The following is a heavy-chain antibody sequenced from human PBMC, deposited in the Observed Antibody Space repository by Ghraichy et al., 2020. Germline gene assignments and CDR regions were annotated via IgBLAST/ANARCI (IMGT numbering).Heavy chain of an antibody. CDR2: ISSTSGTI. CDR1: GFSFNSYN. CDR3: ARGNYDTKVVKDYYYPLDV. Sequence: GGSLRLSCAASGFSFNSYNMNWVRQAPGKGLEWLSYISSTSGTIYYAGSVKGRFTISRDNAENSLFLQMNSLRAEDTAVYYCARGNYDTKVVKDYYYPLDVWGQVTTVTVS. J-gene: IGHJ6*02. D-gene: IGHD3-22*01. V-gene: IGHV3-48*04.